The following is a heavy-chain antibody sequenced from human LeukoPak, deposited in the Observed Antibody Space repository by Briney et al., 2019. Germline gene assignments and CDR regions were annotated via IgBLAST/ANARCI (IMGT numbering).Heavy chain of an antibody. CDR2: IYYSGST. CDR1: GGSISSYY. CDR3: ARVSSSWYGLFDY. J-gene: IGHJ4*02. Sequence: PSETLSLTCTVSGGSISSYYWSWIRQPPGKGLEWIGYIYYSGSTNYNPSLKSRVTISVDTSKNQFSLKLSSVTAADTAVYYCARVSSSWYGLFDYWGQGTLVTVSS. D-gene: IGHD6-13*01. V-gene: IGHV4-59*01.